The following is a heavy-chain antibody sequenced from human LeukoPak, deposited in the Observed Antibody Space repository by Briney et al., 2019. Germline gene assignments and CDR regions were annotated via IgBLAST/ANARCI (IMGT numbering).Heavy chain of an antibody. CDR3: ARAPSEIGGYYPEYFRH. Sequence: GGSLRLSCAASGFTFSTYWMHWVRQAPGKGLVWVSRIKSDGSTNYADSVKGRFTISRDNAKNTVSPQMNSLRPEDTGVYYCARAPSEIGGYYPEYFRHWGQGTLVTVSS. CDR2: IKSDGST. V-gene: IGHV3-74*01. J-gene: IGHJ1*01. D-gene: IGHD3-22*01. CDR1: GFTFSTYW.